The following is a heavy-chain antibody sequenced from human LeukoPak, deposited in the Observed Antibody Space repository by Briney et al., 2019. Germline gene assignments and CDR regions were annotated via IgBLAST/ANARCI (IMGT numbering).Heavy chain of an antibody. D-gene: IGHD2-8*01. J-gene: IGHJ4*02. CDR1: GFTFSSYG. Sequence: GRALRLSCAASGFTFSSYGMHWVRQAPGKGLEWVAVIWYDGSNKYYADSVKGRFTISRDNSRNTLYLQMNSLRAEDTAVYYCARDCTNGVCYGTDFDYWGQGTLVTVSS. V-gene: IGHV3-33*01. CDR3: ARDCTNGVCYGTDFDY. CDR2: IWYDGSNK.